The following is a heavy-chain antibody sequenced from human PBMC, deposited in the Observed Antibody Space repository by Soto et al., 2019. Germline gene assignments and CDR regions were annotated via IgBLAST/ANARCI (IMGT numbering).Heavy chain of an antibody. CDR2: ISGSGGST. Sequence: LSLTCAASGFTFSSYAMSWVRQAPGKGLEWVSAISGSGGSTYYADSVKGRFTISRDNSKNTLYLQMNSLRAEDTAVYYCAKDGAGESSWGQGTLVTVSS. CDR3: AKDGAGESS. J-gene: IGHJ4*02. CDR1: GFTFSSYA. V-gene: IGHV3-23*01. D-gene: IGHD4-17*01.